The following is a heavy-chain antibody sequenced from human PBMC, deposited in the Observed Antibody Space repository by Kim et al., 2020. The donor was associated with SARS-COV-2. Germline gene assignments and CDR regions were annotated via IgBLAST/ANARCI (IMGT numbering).Heavy chain of an antibody. V-gene: IGHV3-30*02. Sequence: GGSLRLSCAASGFSLSTYGIHWVRQAPGKGLEWVAVTPRDGSGSDYADSLKGRFTVSRDLSKNTVYLQLNSLRVEDTAVYYCAKNAQGYSYTYFDLWGRRSLVTVSS. CDR1: GFSLSTYG. D-gene: IGHD5-18*01. CDR3: AKNAQGYSYTYFDL. CDR2: TPRDGSGS. J-gene: IGHJ2*01.